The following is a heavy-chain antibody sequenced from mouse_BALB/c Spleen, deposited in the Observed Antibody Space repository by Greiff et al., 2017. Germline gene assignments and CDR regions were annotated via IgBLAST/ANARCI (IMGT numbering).Heavy chain of an antibody. V-gene: IGHV2-5-1*01. J-gene: IGHJ1*01. D-gene: IGHD1-1*01. Sequence: QVQLKESGPSLVQPSQSLSITCTVSGFSLTSYGVHWVRQSPGKGLEWLGVIWRGGSTDYNAAFMSRLSITKDNSKSQVFFKMNSLQADDTAIYYCAKNGNYGSRGYFDVWGAGTTVTVSS. CDR1: GFSLTSYG. CDR2: IWRGGST. CDR3: AKNGNYGSRGYFDV.